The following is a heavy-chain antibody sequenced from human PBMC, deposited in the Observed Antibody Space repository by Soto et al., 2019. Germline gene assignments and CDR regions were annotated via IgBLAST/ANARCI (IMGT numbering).Heavy chain of an antibody. CDR2: IYPGDSDT. J-gene: IGHJ4*02. CDR3: ARLRGTMIVAQFDY. Sequence: KVSCKASGGTFSSYAISWVRQAPGQGLEWMGIIYPGDSDTRYSPSFQGQVTISADKSISTAYLQWSSLKASDTAMYYCARLRGTMIVAQFDYWGQGTLVTVSS. CDR1: GGTFSSYA. D-gene: IGHD3-22*01. V-gene: IGHV5-51*01.